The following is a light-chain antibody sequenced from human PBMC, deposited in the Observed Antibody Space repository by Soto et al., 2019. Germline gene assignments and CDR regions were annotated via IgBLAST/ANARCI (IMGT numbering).Light chain of an antibody. J-gene: IGKJ1*01. CDR2: GAS. V-gene: IGKV3-20*01. CDR1: QSY. Sequence: EIVLAQSPGPLSLSPGRRGTLSCRASQSYLAWYQQKPGQAPRLLIYGASSRATGIPDRFSGGGSGTDFTLTISSLQPDDFATYYCQHYNSYSEAFGQGTKGDIK. CDR3: QHYNSYSEA.